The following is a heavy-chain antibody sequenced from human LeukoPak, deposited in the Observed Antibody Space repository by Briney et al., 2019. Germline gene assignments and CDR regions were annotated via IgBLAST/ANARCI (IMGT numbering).Heavy chain of an antibody. J-gene: IGHJ4*02. Sequence: PGGSLRLSCAASGFTVSSNYMSWVRQAPGKGLEWVSFIYSGVSTYYADSGKGRFTIPRDNSKNTLYLQMNSLRAEDTAVYYCARRHGMITFGGVIVPYFDYWGQGTLVTASS. CDR1: GFTVSSNY. CDR3: ARRHGMITFGGVIVPYFDY. CDR2: IYSGVST. D-gene: IGHD3-16*02. V-gene: IGHV3-53*01.